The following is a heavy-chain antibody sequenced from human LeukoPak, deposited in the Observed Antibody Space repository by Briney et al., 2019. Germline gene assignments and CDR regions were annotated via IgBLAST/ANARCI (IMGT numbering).Heavy chain of an antibody. CDR1: GFTFSSYG. CDR3: AEDHLPGIAVAGPSY. Sequence: PGGSLRLSCAASGFTFSSYGMHWVRQAPGKGLEWVAFIRYDGSNKYYADSVKGRFTISRDNSKNTLYLQMNSLRAEDTAVYYCAEDHLPGIAVAGPSYWGQGTLVTVSS. CDR2: IRYDGSNK. V-gene: IGHV3-30*02. D-gene: IGHD6-19*01. J-gene: IGHJ4*02.